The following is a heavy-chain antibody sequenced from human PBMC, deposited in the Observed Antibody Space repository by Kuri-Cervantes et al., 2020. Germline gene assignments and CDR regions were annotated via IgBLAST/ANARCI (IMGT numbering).Heavy chain of an antibody. CDR1: GFIFSNYW. D-gene: IGHD3-22*01. J-gene: IGHJ4*01. V-gene: IGHV3-30*18. Sequence: GGSLRLSCAASGFIFSNYWMTWVHQAPGKGLEWVAVISFDGSNKYYVDSVKGRFIISRDNSKNTLYLQMNSLRAEDTAVYYCAKGGRDSSGYYKYYFDYWGQGTPVTVSS. CDR2: ISFDGSNK. CDR3: AKGGRDSSGYYKYYFDY.